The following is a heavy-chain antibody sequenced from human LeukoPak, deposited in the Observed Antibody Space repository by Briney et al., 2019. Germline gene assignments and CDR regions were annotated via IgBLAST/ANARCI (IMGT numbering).Heavy chain of an antibody. CDR2: INPSGGST. D-gene: IGHD6-13*01. CDR1: GYTFTSYY. V-gene: IGHV1-46*01. J-gene: IGHJ5*02. CDR3: ARERRIAAAGKGNNWFDP. Sequence: ASAKVSCKASGYTFTSYYMHWVRQAPGQGLEWMGIINPSGGSTSYAQKFQGRVTMTRDTSTSTVYMELSSLRSEDTAVYYCARERRIAAAGKGNNWFDPWGQGTLVTVSS.